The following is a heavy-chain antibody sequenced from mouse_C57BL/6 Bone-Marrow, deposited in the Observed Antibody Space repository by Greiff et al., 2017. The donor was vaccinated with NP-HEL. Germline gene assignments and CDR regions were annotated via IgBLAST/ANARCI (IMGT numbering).Heavy chain of an antibody. CDR1: GYTFTSYG. J-gene: IGHJ3*01. CDR2: IYPRSGNT. V-gene: IGHV1-81*01. CDR3: AREGIYYYGSSWFAY. D-gene: IGHD1-1*01. Sequence: QVQLQQSGAELARPGASVKLSCKASGYTFTSYGISWVKQRTGQGLEWIGEIYPRSGNTYYNEKFKGKATLTAAKSSSTAYMELRSLTSEDSAVYFCAREGIYYYGSSWFAYWCQGTLVTVSA.